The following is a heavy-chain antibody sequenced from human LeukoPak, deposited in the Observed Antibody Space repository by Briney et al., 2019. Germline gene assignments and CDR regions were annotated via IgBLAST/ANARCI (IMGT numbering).Heavy chain of an antibody. D-gene: IGHD3-22*01. CDR1: GVSFSGYY. V-gene: IGHV4-34*01. Sequence: PSETLSLTCAVYGVSFSGYYWSWIRQPPGKGLEWIGEINHSGSNNYNPSLKSRVTISVDTSKNQFSLKLSSVTAADTAVYCCARRAQYYYDSSGYPYWGQETLVTVSS. J-gene: IGHJ4*02. CDR3: ARRAQYYYDSSGYPY. CDR2: INHSGSN.